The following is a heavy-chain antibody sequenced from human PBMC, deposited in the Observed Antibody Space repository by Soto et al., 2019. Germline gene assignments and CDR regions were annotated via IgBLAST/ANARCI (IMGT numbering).Heavy chain of an antibody. V-gene: IGHV3-13*04. CDR2: IGKAGDT. J-gene: IGHJ6*02. CDR1: GFRLSNYD. D-gene: IGHD1-26*01. Sequence: GGSLRLSCVASGFRLSNYDMHWIRQVTGKGLEWVADIGKAGDTYYLDSVKGRFTISRENARNSLYLQMNSPRVEDTAVYYCVRDPSGHGMDVWGHGTTVTVSS. CDR3: VRDPSGHGMDV.